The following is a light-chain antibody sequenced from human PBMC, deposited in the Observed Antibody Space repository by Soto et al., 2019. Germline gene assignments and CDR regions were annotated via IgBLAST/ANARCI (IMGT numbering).Light chain of an antibody. CDR2: KAS. CDR1: QSISSR. V-gene: IGKV1-5*03. J-gene: IGKJ1*01. CDR3: QQYDSYSWT. Sequence: DIQMTQSPSTLSASVGDRVTITCRASQSISSRLAWYQQKPGKVPKLLIYKASSVESGVPSRFRGSGSGTEFTLTISSLQPDDFANDYCQQYDSYSWTFGQGTKVEI.